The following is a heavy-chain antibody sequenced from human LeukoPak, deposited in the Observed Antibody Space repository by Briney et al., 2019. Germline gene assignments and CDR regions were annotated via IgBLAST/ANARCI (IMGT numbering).Heavy chain of an antibody. V-gene: IGHV3-23*01. J-gene: IGHJ4*02. D-gene: IGHD4-17*01. Sequence: TGGSLRLSCAASGFTSSSYAMSWVRQAPGKGLEWVSGISGSGGRTYYADSVKGRFSISRDNSKNTLYLQMNSLRGEDTAVYYCARDFDGDYSFDYWGQGTLVTVSS. CDR2: ISGSGGRT. CDR1: GFTSSSYA. CDR3: ARDFDGDYSFDY.